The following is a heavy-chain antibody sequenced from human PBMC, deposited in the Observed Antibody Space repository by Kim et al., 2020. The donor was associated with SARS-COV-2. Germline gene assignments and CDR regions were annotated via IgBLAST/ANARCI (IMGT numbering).Heavy chain of an antibody. Sequence: YAQKCQGRVTITADESTSTAYMELSSLRSEDTAVYYCARDRFGSSSSWANWGQGTLVTVSS. J-gene: IGHJ4*02. CDR3: ARDRFGSSSSWAN. V-gene: IGHV1-69*01. D-gene: IGHD6-13*01.